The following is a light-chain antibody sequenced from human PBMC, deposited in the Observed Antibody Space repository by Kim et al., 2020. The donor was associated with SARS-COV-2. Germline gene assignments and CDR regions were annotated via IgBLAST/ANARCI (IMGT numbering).Light chain of an antibody. CDR2: YHG. CDR1: NIGSKT. V-gene: IGLV3-21*04. J-gene: IGLJ2*01. CDR3: QVWDSSSDHRV. Sequence: APGKTARITCGGDNIGSKTVHWYQPKAGQATVLAIYYHGDRPSGIPERFSGSNSGNTATLTIIRVEAGDEADYYCQVWDSSSDHRVFGGGTQLTVL.